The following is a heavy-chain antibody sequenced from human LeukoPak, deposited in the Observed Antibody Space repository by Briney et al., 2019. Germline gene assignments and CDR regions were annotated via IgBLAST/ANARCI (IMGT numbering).Heavy chain of an antibody. V-gene: IGHV3-30*18. CDR2: ISYDGSNK. CDR3: AKDGRPYCSGGSCYTFDY. D-gene: IGHD2-15*01. J-gene: IGHJ4*02. CDR1: GFTFSSYG. Sequence: GGSLRLSCAASGFTFSSYGMHWVRQAPGKGLEWVAVISYDGSNKYYADSVKGRFTISRDNSKNTLYLQMNSLRAEDTAVYYGAKDGRPYCSGGSCYTFDYWGQGTLVTVSS.